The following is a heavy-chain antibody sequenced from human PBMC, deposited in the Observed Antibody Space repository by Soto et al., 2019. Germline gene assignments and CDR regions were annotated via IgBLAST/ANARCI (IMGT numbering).Heavy chain of an antibody. CDR2: ILPVLGTT. CDR3: ARERELRGFDY. D-gene: IGHD1-7*01. J-gene: IGHJ4*02. Sequence: QVQLVQSGAEVKKPGSSVKVSCKASGDDFRNNAISWVRQAPGQGLEWMGTILPVLGTTNYAQNFKGRVTFTTDDSAGIAYMELRGLRSDDTAVYYCARERELRGFDYWGQGTLVTVSS. CDR1: GDDFRNNA. V-gene: IGHV1-69*18.